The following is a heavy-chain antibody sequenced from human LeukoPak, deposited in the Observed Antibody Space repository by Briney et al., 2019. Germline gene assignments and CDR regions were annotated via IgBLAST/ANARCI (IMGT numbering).Heavy chain of an antibody. CDR1: GGSVSSDDYY. Sequence: SETLSLTCTVSGGSVSSDDYYWSWIRQPPGKGLEWIGSIYYSGSTYYNPSLKSRVTISVDTSKNQFSLKLSSVTAADTAVYYCARVAARGYYYFDYWGQGTLVTVSS. CDR3: ARVAARGYYYFDY. D-gene: IGHD6-6*01. V-gene: IGHV4-39*01. J-gene: IGHJ4*02. CDR2: IYYSGST.